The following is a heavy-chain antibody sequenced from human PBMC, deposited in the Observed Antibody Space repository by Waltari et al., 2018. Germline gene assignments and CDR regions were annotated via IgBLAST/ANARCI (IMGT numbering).Heavy chain of an antibody. CDR2: IFSNDEK. D-gene: IGHD2-2*01. V-gene: IGHV2-26*01. CDR3: ARIQVGYCSSTSCNQNYYYYYMDV. J-gene: IGHJ6*03. Sequence: QVTLKESGPVLVKPTETLTLTCTVSGFPLSNARMGVSCIRQPPGKAPEWLAHIFSNDEKSYSTSLKSRLTISKDTSKSQVVLTRTNMDPVDTATYYCARIQVGYCSSTSCNQNYYYYYMDVWGKGTTVTISS. CDR1: GFPLSNARMG.